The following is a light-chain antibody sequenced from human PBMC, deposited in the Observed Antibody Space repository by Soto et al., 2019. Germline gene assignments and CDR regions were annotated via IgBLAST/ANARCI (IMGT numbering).Light chain of an antibody. CDR2: DVS. Sequence: QSALTQPRSVSGSPGQSVTISCTGTSSDVGGYNYVSWYQQHPGKAPKLMIYDVSKRPSGVPDRFSGSKSGNTASLTISGLPAEDEADYYCCSYAGSYTVFGGGTQLTVL. CDR3: CSYAGSYTV. V-gene: IGLV2-11*01. J-gene: IGLJ2*01. CDR1: SSDVGGYNY.